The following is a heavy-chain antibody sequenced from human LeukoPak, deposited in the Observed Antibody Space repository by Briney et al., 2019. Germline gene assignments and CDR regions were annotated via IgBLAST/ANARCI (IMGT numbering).Heavy chain of an antibody. Sequence: PSETLSLTCAVYGGSFSGYYWSWIRQPPGKGLEWIGEINHSGSTNYNPSLKSRVTISVDTSKNQFSLKLSSVTAADTAVYYCARSLQRRIQLWLKDAFDIWGQGTMVTVSS. J-gene: IGHJ3*02. CDR2: INHSGST. CDR1: GGSFSGYY. D-gene: IGHD5-18*01. V-gene: IGHV4-34*01. CDR3: ARSLQRRIQLWLKDAFDI.